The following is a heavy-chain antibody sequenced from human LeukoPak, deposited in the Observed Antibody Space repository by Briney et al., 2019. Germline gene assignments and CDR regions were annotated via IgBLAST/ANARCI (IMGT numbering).Heavy chain of an antibody. CDR1: GGSISSSSYY. CDR2: IYYSGST. J-gene: IGHJ4*02. D-gene: IGHD3-3*01. V-gene: IGHV4-39*01. CDR3: ARHVLRFLEWLPNFDY. Sequence: SETLSLTCTVSGGSISSSSYYWGWIRQPPGKGLEWIGSIYYSGSTYYNPSLKSRVTISVDTSMNQFSLKLSSVTAADTAVYYCARHVLRFLEWLPNFDYWGQGTLVTVSS.